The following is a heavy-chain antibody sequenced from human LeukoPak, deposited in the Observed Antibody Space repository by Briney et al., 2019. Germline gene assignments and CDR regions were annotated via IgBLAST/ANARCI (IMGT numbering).Heavy chain of an antibody. CDR1: GYTFTSYG. J-gene: IGHJ4*02. CDR2: IIPILGIA. CDR3: ARAHPGYYFDY. V-gene: IGHV1-69*04. Sequence: SVKVSCKASGYTFTSYGISWVRQAPGQGLEWMGRIIPILGIANYAQKFQGRVTITADKSTSTAYMELSSLRSEDTAVYYCARAHPGYYFDYWGQGTLVTVSS. D-gene: IGHD3-10*01.